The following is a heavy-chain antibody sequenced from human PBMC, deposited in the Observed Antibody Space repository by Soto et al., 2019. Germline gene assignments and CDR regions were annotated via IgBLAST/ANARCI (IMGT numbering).Heavy chain of an antibody. Sequence: GGSLRLSCAASGFTYSDYWMHWVRQAPGKEPVWVSRVNGGGGVTYYADSVRGRFIISRDNSKNTVYLEMNSLGVEDTAVYYCARGYDAAQYYFDYWGQGTLVTVSS. CDR3: ARGYDAAQYYFDY. J-gene: IGHJ4*02. V-gene: IGHV3-74*01. CDR1: GFTYSDYW. CDR2: VNGGGGVT. D-gene: IGHD3-16*01.